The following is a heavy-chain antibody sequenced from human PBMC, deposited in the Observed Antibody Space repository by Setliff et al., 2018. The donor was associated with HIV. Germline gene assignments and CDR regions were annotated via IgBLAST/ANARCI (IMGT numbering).Heavy chain of an antibody. CDR3: AKDRTSDGDYVLGPSFDL. D-gene: IGHD4-17*01. J-gene: IGHJ2*01. CDR1: GFTFNNYA. CDR2: ISGSGGRT. V-gene: IGHV3-23*01. Sequence: PGGSLRLSCAASGFTFNNYAMSWVRQAPGKGLEWVSDISGSGGRTYYADSVKGRFTISRDSSKNTLYLPMNSLRAEDTAVYYCAKDRTSDGDYVLGPSFDLWGRGTLVTVSS.